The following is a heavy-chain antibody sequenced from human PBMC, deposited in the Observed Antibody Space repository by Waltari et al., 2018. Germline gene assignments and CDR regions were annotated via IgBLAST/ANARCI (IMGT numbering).Heavy chain of an antibody. J-gene: IGHJ4*02. D-gene: IGHD3-10*01. Sequence: QLQLQESGPGLVKPSETLSLTCTVAGGSISSRSYYWGLTRQPPGKGLEWIGSIYYSGSTYYNPSLKSRVTISVDTSKNQFSLKLSSVTAADTAVYYCARDRSGSYIQGVDYWGQGTLVTVSS. V-gene: IGHV4-39*07. CDR1: GGSISSRSYY. CDR3: ARDRSGSYIQGVDY. CDR2: IYYSGST.